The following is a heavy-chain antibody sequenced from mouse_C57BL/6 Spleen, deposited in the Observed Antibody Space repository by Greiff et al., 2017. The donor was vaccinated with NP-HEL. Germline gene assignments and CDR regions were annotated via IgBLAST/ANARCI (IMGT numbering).Heavy chain of an antibody. Sequence: QVQLQQSGAELMKPGASVKLSCKATGYTFTGYWIEWVKQRPGHGLEWIGEILPGSGSTNYTEKFKGKATFTADPSSTTAYMQLSSLTTEDSAIYYCARFSFYYGSSYAGRDYYAMDYWGQGTSVTVAS. V-gene: IGHV1-9*01. CDR2: ILPGSGST. CDR3: ARFSFYYGSSYAGRDYYAMDY. CDR1: GYTFTGYW. D-gene: IGHD1-1*01. J-gene: IGHJ4*01.